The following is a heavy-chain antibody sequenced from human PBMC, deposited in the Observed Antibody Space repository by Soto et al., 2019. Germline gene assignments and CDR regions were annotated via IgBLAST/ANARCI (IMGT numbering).Heavy chain of an antibody. CDR2: IYYSGST. CDR1: GGSISSSSYY. J-gene: IGHJ2*01. V-gene: IGHV4-39*01. D-gene: IGHD2-15*01. CDR3: ARRYCSGGSCGEWYFDL. Sequence: SETLSLTCTVSGGSISSSSYYWGWIRQPPGKGLEWIGSIYYSGSTYYNPSLKSRVTISVDTSKNQFSLKLSSVTAADTAVYYCARRYCSGGSCGEWYFDLWGRGTLVTVSS.